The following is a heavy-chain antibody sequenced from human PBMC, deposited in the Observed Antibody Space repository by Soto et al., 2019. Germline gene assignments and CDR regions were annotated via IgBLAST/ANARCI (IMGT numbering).Heavy chain of an antibody. CDR3: AKLRVLEWEVQESDY. D-gene: IGHD3-3*01. CDR2: IPYDGSHQ. Sequence: QVHLVESGGGVVQPGRSLRLSCAASGFTFSSHGMHWIRQAPGKGLEWVAVIPYDGSHQYYADSVKGRFSISRDNSKKTLYLQMNRLRAEDTAVYYCAKLRVLEWEVQESDYWGQGTLVSVSS. V-gene: IGHV3-30*18. J-gene: IGHJ4*02. CDR1: GFTFSSHG.